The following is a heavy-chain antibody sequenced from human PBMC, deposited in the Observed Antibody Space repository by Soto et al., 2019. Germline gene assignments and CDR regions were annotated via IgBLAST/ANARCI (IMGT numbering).Heavy chain of an antibody. J-gene: IGHJ3*02. CDR3: AGPSNYYDSSGYIGSI. V-gene: IGHV5-10-1*01. CDR2: IDPSDSYT. Sequence: GESLKISCKGSGYSFTSYWISWVRQMPGKGLEWMGRIDPSDSYTNYSPSFQGHVTISADKSISTAYLQWSSLKASDTAMYYCAGPSNYYDSSGYIGSIWGQVTMVTVSS. CDR1: GYSFTSYW. D-gene: IGHD3-22*01.